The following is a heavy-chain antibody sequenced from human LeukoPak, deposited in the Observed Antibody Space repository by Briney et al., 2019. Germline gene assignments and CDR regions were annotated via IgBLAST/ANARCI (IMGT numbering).Heavy chain of an antibody. CDR2: IYSGGST. CDR3: AKDGHHGSGTTWGFYYGMDV. D-gene: IGHD3-10*01. V-gene: IGHV3-53*05. J-gene: IGHJ6*04. CDR1: GFTVSSNY. Sequence: GGSLRLSCAASGFTVSSNYMSWVRQAPGKGLEWVSVIYSGGSTYYADSVKGRFTISRDNSKNTLYLQMNSLRGEDTAVYYCAKDGHHGSGTTWGFYYGMDVWGKGTTVTVSS.